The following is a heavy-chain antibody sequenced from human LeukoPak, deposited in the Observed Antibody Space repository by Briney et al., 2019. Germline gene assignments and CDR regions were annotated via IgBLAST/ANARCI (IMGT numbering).Heavy chain of an antibody. CDR1: GGSISSSSYY. CDR2: IYYSAST. CDR3: ARAPYYYDSSGYIYYFDY. D-gene: IGHD3-22*01. J-gene: IGHJ4*02. V-gene: IGHV4-39*07. Sequence: SETLSLTCTVSGGSISSSSYYWGWIRHPPGKGLEWIGCIYYSASTSYNPSLKNRVTISVGTTKNQFSLKLSSVTAADTAVYYCARAPYYYDSSGYIYYFDYWGQGTLVTVSS.